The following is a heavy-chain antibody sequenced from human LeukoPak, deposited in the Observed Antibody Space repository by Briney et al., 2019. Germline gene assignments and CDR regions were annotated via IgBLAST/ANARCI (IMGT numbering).Heavy chain of an antibody. J-gene: IGHJ1*01. CDR2: ISSSSSTM. D-gene: IGHD3-22*01. CDR3: AKDIGYYEEGEYFQH. CDR1: EFTFSSYN. V-gene: IGHV3-48*04. Sequence: QPGGSLRLSCAASEFTFSSYNMNWVRQAPGKGLEWVSYISSSSSTMYYADSVKGRFTISRDNSKNSLYLQMNSLRTEDTALYYCAKDIGYYEEGEYFQHWGQGTLVTVSS.